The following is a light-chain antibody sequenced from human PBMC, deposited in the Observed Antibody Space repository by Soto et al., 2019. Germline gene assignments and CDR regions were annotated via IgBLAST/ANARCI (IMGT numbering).Light chain of an antibody. Sequence: QSVLTQPASVSGSPGQSITISCTGTSSDIGGYKYVSWYQQHPGKAPKLMIYDVNKRPSGVPDRFSGSKSGNTASLTVSGLQAADEAYYFCSSYAPSDVVFGGGTKVTVL. J-gene: IGLJ2*01. V-gene: IGLV2-8*01. CDR2: DVN. CDR1: SSDIGGYKY. CDR3: SSYAPSDVV.